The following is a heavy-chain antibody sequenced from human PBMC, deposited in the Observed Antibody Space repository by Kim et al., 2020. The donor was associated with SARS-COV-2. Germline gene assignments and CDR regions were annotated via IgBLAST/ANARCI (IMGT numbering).Heavy chain of an antibody. CDR3: ARQGDPLWDTWIGSYKGSGKGGGFDL. Sequence: GESLKISCKASGYSFRTYWIAWVRQMPGRGLEWMGIIYPGDSETKYSPSFQGLVTISVARSSNTAFLQLSGLKASDTAMYYCARQGDPLWDTWIGSYKGSGKGGGFDLWGQGTRVTV. D-gene: IGHD3-9*01. CDR1: GYSFRTYW. V-gene: IGHV5-51*01. J-gene: IGHJ3*01. CDR2: IYPGDSET.